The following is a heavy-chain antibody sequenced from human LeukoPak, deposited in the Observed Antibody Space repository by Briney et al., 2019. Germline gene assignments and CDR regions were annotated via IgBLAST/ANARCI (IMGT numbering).Heavy chain of an antibody. Sequence: GGSLRLSCAASGFTFRSYSMSWVRQAPGKGLEWVANIKQDGSEEYYVDSVKGRFTISRDNTKNSLYLQMDSLRAEDTAIYYCARVSRDGYCLLAPLWYWGQGTLVTVSS. CDR2: IKQDGSEE. CDR1: GFTFRSYS. CDR3: ARVSRDGYCLLAPLWY. V-gene: IGHV3-7*01. D-gene: IGHD5-24*01. J-gene: IGHJ4*02.